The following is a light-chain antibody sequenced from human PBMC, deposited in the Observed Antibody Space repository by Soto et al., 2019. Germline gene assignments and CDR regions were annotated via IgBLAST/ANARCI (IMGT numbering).Light chain of an antibody. V-gene: IGKV4-1*01. Sequence: DIVMTQSPDSLAVSLGERATINCRSSQTILYSSNNKNYLAWYQQKPGQPPELLISWASTRDSGVPDRFSGSGSGTDFTLTISSLQAEDVAVYYCQQYYGTPCTFGQGTRLEIK. J-gene: IGKJ2*02. CDR3: QQYYGTPCT. CDR2: WAS. CDR1: QTILYSSNNKNY.